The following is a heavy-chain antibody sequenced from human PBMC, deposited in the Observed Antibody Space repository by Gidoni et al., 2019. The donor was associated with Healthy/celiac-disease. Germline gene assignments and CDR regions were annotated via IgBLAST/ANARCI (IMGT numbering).Heavy chain of an antibody. V-gene: IGHV3-23*01. CDR2: ISGSGGST. CDR1: GFTFSSYA. CDR3: AKGEAFWSGYYTGGAPGDY. J-gene: IGHJ4*02. D-gene: IGHD3-3*01. Sequence: EVQLLESGGGLVQPGGSLRLSCAASGFTFSSYAMSWVRQAPGKGLEWVSGISGSGGSTYYADSVKGRFTISRDNSKNTLYLQMNSLRAEDTAVYYCAKGEAFWSGYYTGGAPGDYWGQGTLVTVSS.